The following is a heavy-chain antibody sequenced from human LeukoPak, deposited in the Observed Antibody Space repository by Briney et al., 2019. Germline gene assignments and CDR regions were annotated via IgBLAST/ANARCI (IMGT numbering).Heavy chain of an antibody. D-gene: IGHD2-15*01. CDR3: ARAGYCSGGSCYYFDY. Sequence: SETLSLTCTVSGGSISSYYWSWIRQPPGKGLEWIGYIYYSGSTNYNPSLKSRVTISVDTSKNQFSLKLSSVTAADTAVYYCARAGYCSGGSCYYFDYWGQGTLVTVSS. J-gene: IGHJ4*02. V-gene: IGHV4-59*01. CDR1: GGSISSYY. CDR2: IYYSGST.